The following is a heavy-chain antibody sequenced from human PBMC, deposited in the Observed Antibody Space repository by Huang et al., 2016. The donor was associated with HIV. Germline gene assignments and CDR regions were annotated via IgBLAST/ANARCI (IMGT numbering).Heavy chain of an antibody. CDR2: LYYTGKR. Sequence: QMRFQESGPGLVKPSGTLSLTCNVSGGSFNTGRYYWGWIRQPPGKGLEWVGSLYYTGKRNYDPSLTGRLTMSADTSKNQFSLNLSSVTAADTAIYYCARNHDFWRGRMFAISYFDVWGRGTLVTVAS. CDR3: ARNHDFWRGRMFAISYFDV. D-gene: IGHD3-3*01. CDR1: GGSFNTGRYY. J-gene: IGHJ2*01. V-gene: IGHV4-39*01.